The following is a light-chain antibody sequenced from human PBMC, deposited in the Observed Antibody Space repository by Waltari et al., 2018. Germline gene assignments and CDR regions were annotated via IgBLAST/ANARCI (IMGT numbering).Light chain of an antibody. CDR2: DSS. V-gene: IGKV3-20*01. CDR1: QNITNHY. CDR3: QQYENSPLT. J-gene: IGKJ4*01. Sequence: EVILTQSPDTLSLSPGARATLSCRASQNITNHYLAWYQQKPGLAPRPLIYDSSSRATGVPDRFSGSGSGTDFTLTIGRLEPEDYAVYYCQQYENSPLTFGGGTQVETK.